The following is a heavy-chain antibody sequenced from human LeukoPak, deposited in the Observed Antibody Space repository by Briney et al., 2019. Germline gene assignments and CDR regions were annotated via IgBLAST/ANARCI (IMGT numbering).Heavy chain of an antibody. CDR2: IYPGDSDT. V-gene: IGHV5-51*01. J-gene: IGHJ4*02. D-gene: IGHD3-22*01. CDR1: GYSFTSYW. CDR3: ARLDPYDSSGYYLHYFDY. Sequence: GESLKISCKGSGYSFTSYWIGWVRQMPGKGLEWMGIIYPGDSDTRYSPSFQGQVTISADKSISTAYLQWSSLKASDTAMYYCARLDPYDSSGYYLHYFDYWGQGTLVTVSS.